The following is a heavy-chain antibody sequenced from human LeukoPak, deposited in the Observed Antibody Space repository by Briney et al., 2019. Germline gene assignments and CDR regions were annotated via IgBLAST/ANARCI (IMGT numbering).Heavy chain of an antibody. J-gene: IGHJ6*03. CDR3: ARQSKKPGYSSSWYGYYYYMDV. CDR2: IYYSGST. D-gene: IGHD6-13*01. Sequence: SETLSLTCNVSGGSISSSSYYWGWIRQPPGKGLEWIGSIYYSGSTYYNPSLKSRVTISVDTSKNQFSLKLSSVTAADTAVYYCARQSKKPGYSSSWYGYYYYMDVWGKGTTVTISS. CDR1: GGSISSSSYY. V-gene: IGHV4-39*01.